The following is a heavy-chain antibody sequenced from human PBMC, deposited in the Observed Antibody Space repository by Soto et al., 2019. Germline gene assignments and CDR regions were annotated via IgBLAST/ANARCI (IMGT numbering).Heavy chain of an antibody. CDR2: IYHSGST. D-gene: IGHD6-6*01. CDR3: ASQDYISSTDASFLVNGYFDL. Sequence: QMQLQESGPGLVKPSGTLSLTCGVSGGSISSSKWWTWVRQPPGKGPEWIGEIYHSGSTNYNPSLKSRVPISLDKSNNQSSLTLTSVTAADTAVYYCASQDYISSTDASFLVNGYFDLWGRGILVTVSS. CDR1: GGSISSSKW. J-gene: IGHJ2*01. V-gene: IGHV4-4*02.